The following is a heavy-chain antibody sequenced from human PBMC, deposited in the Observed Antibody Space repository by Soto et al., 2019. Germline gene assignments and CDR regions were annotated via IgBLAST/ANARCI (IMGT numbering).Heavy chain of an antibody. CDR3: ASSSGYYPIDHY. CDR1: GFTFSSYS. Sequence: EVQLVESGGGLVKPGGSLRLSCAASGFTFSSYSMNWVRQAPGKGLEWVSSISSSSSYIYYADSVKGRFTISRDNAKNSLYLQINSPRGEETAVYYCASSSGYYPIDHYWGQGTLVTVST. V-gene: IGHV3-21*01. J-gene: IGHJ4*02. CDR2: ISSSSSYI. D-gene: IGHD3-22*01.